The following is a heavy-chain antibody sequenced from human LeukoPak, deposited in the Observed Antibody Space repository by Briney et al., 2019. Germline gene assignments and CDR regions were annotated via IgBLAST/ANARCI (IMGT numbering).Heavy chain of an antibody. J-gene: IGHJ5*02. CDR3: ARAIGRFNWFDP. CDR2: INHSGST. CDR1: GGSFSGYY. V-gene: IGHV4-34*01. D-gene: IGHD3-16*01. Sequence: SETLSLTCAVYGGSFSGYYWSWIRQPPGKGLEWIGEINHSGSTNYNPSLKSRVTISVDTSKNQSSLKLSSVTAADTAVYYCARAIGRFNWFDPWGQGTLVTVSS.